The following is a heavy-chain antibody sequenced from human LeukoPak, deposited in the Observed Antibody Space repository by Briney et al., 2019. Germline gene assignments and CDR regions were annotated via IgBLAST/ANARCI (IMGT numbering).Heavy chain of an antibody. CDR3: ARSANPGVHDFDP. V-gene: IGHV3-48*02. J-gene: IGHJ5*02. CDR1: GFTFRSYA. CDR2: ISSSSKI. D-gene: IGHD6-6*01. Sequence: GGSLRLSCAASGFTFRSYAMAWVRQAPGKGLERLSYISSSSKINYADSVKGRFTISRDNAKNSLYLQMNSLRDEDTAVYYCARSANPGVHDFDPWGQGTLVTVSS.